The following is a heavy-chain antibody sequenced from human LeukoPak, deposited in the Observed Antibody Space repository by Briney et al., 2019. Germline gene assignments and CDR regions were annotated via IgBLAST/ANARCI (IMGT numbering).Heavy chain of an antibody. Sequence: SEALSLTCIVSGGSISGYFWSWIRQPPGKGLEWIGFIYYSGSTNYNPSLKSRVTISVDTSKNQFSLNLSSVTAADTAMYYCARVAERTWLPYDAAFDIWGLGTMVTVSS. CDR2: IYYSGST. D-gene: IGHD3-9*01. V-gene: IGHV4-59*08. CDR3: ARVAERTWLPYDAAFDI. J-gene: IGHJ3*02. CDR1: GGSISGYF.